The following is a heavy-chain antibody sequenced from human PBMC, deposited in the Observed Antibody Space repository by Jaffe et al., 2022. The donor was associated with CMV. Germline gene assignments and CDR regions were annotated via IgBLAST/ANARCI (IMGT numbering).Heavy chain of an antibody. CDR1: GGSISSYY. CDR3: ATDVRGGVYSSSVPFDY. CDR2: IYTSGST. D-gene: IGHD6-6*01. V-gene: IGHV4-4*07. Sequence: QVQLQESGPGLVKPSETLSLTCTVSGGSISSYYWSWIRQPAGKGLEWIGRIYTSGSTNYNPSLKSRVTMSVDTSKNQFSLKLSSVTAADTAVYYCATDVRGGVYSSSVPFDYWGQGTLVTVSS. J-gene: IGHJ4*02.